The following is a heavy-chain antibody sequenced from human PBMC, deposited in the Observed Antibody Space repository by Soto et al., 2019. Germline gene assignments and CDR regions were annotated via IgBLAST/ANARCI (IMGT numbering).Heavy chain of an antibody. CDR3: ARWVRETAMVTSYFDY. D-gene: IGHD5-18*01. J-gene: IGHJ4*02. CDR1: GFTFSSYA. CDR2: ISYDGSNK. V-gene: IGHV3-30-3*01. Sequence: ESGGGVVQPGRSLRLSCAASGFTFSSYAMHWVRQAPGKGLEWVAVISYDGSNKYYADSVKGRFTISRDNSKNTLYLQMNSLRAEDTAVYYCARWVRETAMVTSYFDYWGQGTLVTVSS.